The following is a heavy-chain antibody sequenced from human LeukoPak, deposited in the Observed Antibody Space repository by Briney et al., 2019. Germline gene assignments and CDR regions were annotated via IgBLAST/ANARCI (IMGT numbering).Heavy chain of an antibody. CDR2: INSDGSST. Sequence: GGSLRLSCAAAGFAFSSYWMHWVRQAPGKGLVWVSRINSDGSSTSYADSVKGRFTISRDNAKNTLYLQMNSLRAEDTAVYYCARDRGSDAFDIWGQGTMVTVSS. CDR1: GFAFSSYW. D-gene: IGHD3-10*01. V-gene: IGHV3-74*01. J-gene: IGHJ3*02. CDR3: ARDRGSDAFDI.